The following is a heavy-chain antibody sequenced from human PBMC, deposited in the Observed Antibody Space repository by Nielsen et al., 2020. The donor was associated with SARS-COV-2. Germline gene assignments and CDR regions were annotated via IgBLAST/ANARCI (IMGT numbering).Heavy chain of an antibody. Sequence: GESLKISCAASGFTFSSYAMSWVRQAPGKGLEWVANIKQDGSEKYYGDSVKGRFTISRDNAKNSLYLQRSSVRAEDTAIYYCARVGTIVAAGTVDYWGQGSLVTVSS. CDR3: ARVGTIVAAGTVDY. D-gene: IGHD6-13*01. V-gene: IGHV3-7*01. CDR1: GFTFSSYA. CDR2: IKQDGSEK. J-gene: IGHJ4*02.